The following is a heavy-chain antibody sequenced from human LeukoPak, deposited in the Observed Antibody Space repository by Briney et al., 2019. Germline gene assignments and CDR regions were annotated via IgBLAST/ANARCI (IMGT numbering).Heavy chain of an antibody. V-gene: IGHV3-48*03. D-gene: IGHD1-26*01. CDR3: ARYSGSYDYLDY. J-gene: IGHJ4*02. CDR1: GFTFSSYE. Sequence: GWSLRLSCAASGFTFSSYEMNWVRQAPGKGLEWVSYISISGSTIYYADSVKGRFTISRDNAKNSLYLQMNSLRAEDTAVYYCARYSGSYDYLDYWGQGTLVTVSS. CDR2: ISISGSTI.